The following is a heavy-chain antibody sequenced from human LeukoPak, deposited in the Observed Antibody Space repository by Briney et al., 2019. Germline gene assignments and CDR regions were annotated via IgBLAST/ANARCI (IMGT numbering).Heavy chain of an antibody. CDR1: GFTFRDYA. D-gene: IGHD5-24*01. CDR2: IGVGSSTK. CDR3: ARGQRRHIDMAPSFDY. V-gene: IGHV3-48*01. J-gene: IGHJ4*02. Sequence: GGSLRLSCAASGFTFRDYAMNWVRQAPGKGLEWVSYIGVGSSTKYYGDSVKGRFTISRDDAKNSVYLQMNSLRAEDTAVYFCARGQRRHIDMAPSFDYWGQGTLVTVSS.